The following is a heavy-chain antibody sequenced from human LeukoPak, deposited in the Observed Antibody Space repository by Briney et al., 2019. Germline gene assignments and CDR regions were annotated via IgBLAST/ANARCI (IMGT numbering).Heavy chain of an antibody. CDR1: GGSFSGYY. J-gene: IGHJ4*02. CDR3: ARRGGYLSGDY. D-gene: IGHD5-12*01. CDR2: INHSGST. Sequence: SQTLSLTCAVYGGSFSGYYWSWIRQPPGKGLEWIGEINHSGSTNYNPSLKSRVTISVDTSMNQYSLNLSSATAADTAVYYCARRGGYLSGDYWGQGTLVTVSS. V-gene: IGHV4-34*01.